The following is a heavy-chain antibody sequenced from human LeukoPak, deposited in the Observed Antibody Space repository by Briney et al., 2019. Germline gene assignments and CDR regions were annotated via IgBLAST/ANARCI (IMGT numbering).Heavy chain of an antibody. Sequence: GGSLRLFCAASGFTFSSYGMHWVRQAPGKGLEWVAFIRYDGSNKYYADSVKGRFTISRDKSRNTLYLQMNSLRAEDTAVYYCAKDPPMATAHWGQGTLVTVSS. D-gene: IGHD5-24*01. CDR3: AKDPPMATAH. CDR2: IRYDGSNK. J-gene: IGHJ4*02. CDR1: GFTFSSYG. V-gene: IGHV3-30*02.